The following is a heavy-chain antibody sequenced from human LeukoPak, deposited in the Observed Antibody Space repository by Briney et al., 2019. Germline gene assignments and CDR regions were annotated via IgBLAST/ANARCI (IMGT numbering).Heavy chain of an antibody. Sequence: PGGSLRLSCAASGFTFSDYYMSWIRQAPGKGLEWVSYISSSGSTIYYADSVKGRFTISRDNAKNSLYLQMNSLRAEDTAVYYCARDPDFWSGYKRGDAFDIWGQGTMVTVSS. CDR3: ARDPDFWSGYKRGDAFDI. V-gene: IGHV3-11*01. J-gene: IGHJ3*02. D-gene: IGHD3-3*01. CDR1: GFTFSDYY. CDR2: ISSSGSTI.